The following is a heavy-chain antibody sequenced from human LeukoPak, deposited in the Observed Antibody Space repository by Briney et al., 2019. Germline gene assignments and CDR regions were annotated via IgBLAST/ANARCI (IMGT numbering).Heavy chain of an antibody. D-gene: IGHD4-17*01. V-gene: IGHV3-30*04. Sequence: GRSLRLSCAASGFTFSSYAMHWVRQAPGKGLEWVAVISYDGSNKYYADSVKGRFTISRDNSKNTLYLQMNSLRAEDTAVYYCAKGAYGDYVLGAFDIWGQGTMVTVSS. CDR2: ISYDGSNK. J-gene: IGHJ3*02. CDR3: AKGAYGDYVLGAFDI. CDR1: GFTFSSYA.